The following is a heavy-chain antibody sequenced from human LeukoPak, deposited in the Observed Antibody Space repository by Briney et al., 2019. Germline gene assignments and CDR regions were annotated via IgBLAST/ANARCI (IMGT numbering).Heavy chain of an antibody. CDR1: RLTFSSYR. CDR2: ISSSSSYI. CDR3: ERDYYDSSGLLPLFDY. V-gene: IGHV3-21*01. D-gene: IGHD3-22*01. J-gene: IGHJ4*02. Sequence: GGSLTLSCAASRLTFSSYRMHLVLDAAAPGLEAVASISSSSSYIYYADSVKGRFTISRDNAKNSLYLQMNSLRVEDTAVYYWERDYYDSSGLLPLFDYWGQGTLVTVSS.